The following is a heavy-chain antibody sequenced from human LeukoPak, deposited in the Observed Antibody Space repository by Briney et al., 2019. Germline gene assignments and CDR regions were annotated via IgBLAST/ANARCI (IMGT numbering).Heavy chain of an antibody. V-gene: IGHV3-30*04. CDR1: GFTFSSYA. J-gene: IGHJ6*03. Sequence: SGGSLRLSCAASGFTFSSYAMHWVRQAPGKGLEWVAVISYDGSNKYYADSVKGRFTISRDNSKNTLYLQMNSLRAEDTAVYYCARDASIAARYYYYMDVWGKGTTVTVSS. CDR3: ARDASIAARYYYYMDV. CDR2: ISYDGSNK. D-gene: IGHD6-6*01.